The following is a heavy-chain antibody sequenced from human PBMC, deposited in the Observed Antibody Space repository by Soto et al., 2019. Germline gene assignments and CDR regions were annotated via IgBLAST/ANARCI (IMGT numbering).Heavy chain of an antibody. CDR3: ARHWIAGSSIP. CDR1: GDSISSSSQY. CDR2: IHYSGTS. Sequence: SETLSLTCSVSGDSISSSSQYWGWIRQPPGKGLEWIESIHYSGTSYYNPSLKSRVTIFVGTSKNQLSLKLSSVTAADTAVYYCARHWIAGSSIPWGQGTLVTVSS. D-gene: IGHD2-21*01. V-gene: IGHV4-39*01. J-gene: IGHJ5*02.